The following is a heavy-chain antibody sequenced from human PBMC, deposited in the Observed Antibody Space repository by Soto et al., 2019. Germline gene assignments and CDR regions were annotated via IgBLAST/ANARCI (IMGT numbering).Heavy chain of an antibody. CDR3: ARGGKYSSSLDYFDY. CDR1: GFTFSSYG. D-gene: IGHD6-13*01. V-gene: IGHV3-33*01. CDR2: IWYDGSNK. Sequence: QVRLVESGGGVVQPGRSLRLSCAASGFTFSSYGMHWVRQAPGKGLEWVAVIWYDGSNKYYADSVKGRFTISRDNSKNTLYLPMNSLRAEDTAVYCCARGGKYSSSLDYFDYGGQGTLVTVSS. J-gene: IGHJ4*01.